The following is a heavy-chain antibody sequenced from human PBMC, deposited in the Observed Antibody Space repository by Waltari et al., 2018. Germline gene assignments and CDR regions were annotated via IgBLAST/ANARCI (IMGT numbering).Heavy chain of an antibody. Sequence: EVQLVESGGGLIQPGASLRLSCAASGFTLNNNGMSWVRQSPGKGLEWVSVIYAGSGGTFYAESVKGRFTISRDNSKNTLYLDLNRLTAEDTAVYYCARAGLGSPLQWLQLLDSWGRGTLVTVSS. D-gene: IGHD5-12*01. CDR1: GFTLNNNG. CDR3: ARAGLGSPLQWLQLLDS. V-gene: IGHV3-53*01. CDR2: IYAGSGGT. J-gene: IGHJ4*02.